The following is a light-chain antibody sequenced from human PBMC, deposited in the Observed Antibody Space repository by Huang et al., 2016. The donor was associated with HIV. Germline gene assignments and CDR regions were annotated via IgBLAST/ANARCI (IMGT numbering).Light chain of an antibody. CDR3: QQRINWPAIT. CDR1: QSVGSY. Sequence: EIVLTQSPATLSLSPGERATLSCRASQSVGSYLAWFQQQPGQVPRLLIYDASNRATGVPARFSGSGSGTDFTLTVSSLEPEDFAVYYCQQRINWPAITFGQGTRLEIK. V-gene: IGKV3-11*01. J-gene: IGKJ5*01. CDR2: DAS.